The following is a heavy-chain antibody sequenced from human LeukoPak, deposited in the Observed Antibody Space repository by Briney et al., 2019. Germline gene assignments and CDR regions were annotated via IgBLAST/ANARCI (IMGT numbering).Heavy chain of an antibody. CDR2: ISAYNGNT. V-gene: IGHV1-18*01. CDR1: GYTFTSYG. J-gene: IGHJ3*02. CDR3: ARRRIQLWLRYAFDI. Sequence: GASVKVSCKASGYTFTSYGISWVRQAPGQGLEWMGWISAYNGNTNYAQKLQGRVTMTTDTSTSTAYMELRSLRSDDTAVYYCARRRIQLWLRYAFDIWGQGTMVTVSS. D-gene: IGHD5-18*01.